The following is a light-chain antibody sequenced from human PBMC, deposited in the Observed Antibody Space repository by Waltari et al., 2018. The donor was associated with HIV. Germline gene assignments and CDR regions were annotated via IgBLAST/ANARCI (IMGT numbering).Light chain of an antibody. CDR1: TYNIGSNY. V-gene: IGLV1-47*01. J-gene: IGLJ2*01. Sequence: QSVLTQPPSVSGTPGQRVTISCSGSTYNIGSNYVYWYQQLPETAPKLLIYRDNQRPSWVPDRFSGSKSGTSASLAINGLRSEDEADYYCAAWDDTLSGQGVFGGGTKLTVL. CDR3: AAWDDTLSGQGV. CDR2: RDN.